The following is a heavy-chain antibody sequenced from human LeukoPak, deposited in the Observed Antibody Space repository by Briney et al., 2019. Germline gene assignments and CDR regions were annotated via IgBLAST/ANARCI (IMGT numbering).Heavy chain of an antibody. Sequence: PGGSLRLSCAASGFTFSSYGMHWVRQAPGKGLEWVAVIWYDGSNKYYADSVKGRFTISRDNSKNTLYLQMNSLRAEDTAVYYCASGSIAAAGTYFDYWGQGTLVTVSS. CDR2: IWYDGSNK. CDR3: ASGSIAAAGTYFDY. J-gene: IGHJ4*02. D-gene: IGHD6-13*01. CDR1: GFTFSSYG. V-gene: IGHV3-33*01.